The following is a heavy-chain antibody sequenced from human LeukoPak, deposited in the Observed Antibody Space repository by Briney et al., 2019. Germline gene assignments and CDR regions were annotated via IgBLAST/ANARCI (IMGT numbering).Heavy chain of an antibody. CDR1: GFTFSSYA. CDR2: ISGGGGNT. Sequence: GGSLRLSCAASGFTFSSYAMSWVRQAPGKGLEWVSAISGGGGNTYYADSVKGRFTISRDNSKNTLYLQMNSLRAEDTAVYYCATSSGYYPEYLQHWGQGTLVTVSS. V-gene: IGHV3-23*01. J-gene: IGHJ1*01. D-gene: IGHD3-22*01. CDR3: ATSSGYYPEYLQH.